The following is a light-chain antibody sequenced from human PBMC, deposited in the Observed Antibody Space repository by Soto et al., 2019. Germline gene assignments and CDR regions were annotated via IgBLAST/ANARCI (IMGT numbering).Light chain of an antibody. CDR2: AAS. CDR3: QQSYITPLC. V-gene: IGKV1-39*01. Sequence: DIQMTQSPSSLSASVGDRVTITCRASQVISTYLNWYQQKSGKAPKLLIDAASRLHSGVTSRFNGSAPETHFVLPISTLQPEDFSSYYCQQSYITPLCFGGGTNV. J-gene: IGKJ4*01. CDR1: QVISTY.